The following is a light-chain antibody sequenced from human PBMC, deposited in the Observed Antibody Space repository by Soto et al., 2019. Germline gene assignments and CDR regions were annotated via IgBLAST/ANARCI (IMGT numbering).Light chain of an antibody. CDR3: FSYTRSSPRF. J-gene: IGLJ1*01. V-gene: IGLV2-14*03. CDR2: EVS. CDR1: SSDVGAYDF. Sequence: QSALTQPASVSGSPGQSITISCTGTSSDVGAYDFVSWYQQHPDKAPKLMIYEVSNRPSGVSNRFSGSKSVNTATLTISGLQADYEADYYCFSYTRSSPRFIGSRTKVTIL.